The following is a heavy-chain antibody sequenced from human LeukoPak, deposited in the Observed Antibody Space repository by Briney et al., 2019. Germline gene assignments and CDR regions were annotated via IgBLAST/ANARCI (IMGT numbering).Heavy chain of an antibody. CDR3: ASSRCVSGSYNQEAIWSWIDP. D-gene: IGHD3-10*01. Sequence: PSETLSLTCTVSGGSISAYYWSWIRQPPGKGLEWIGYINYSGNTNYNPSLKSRVTISVDTSKNQFSLKLSSVTAAGTAVYFCASSRCVSGSYNQEAIWSWIDPWGQGTLVIVSS. V-gene: IGHV4-59*08. CDR1: GGSISAYY. CDR2: INYSGNT. J-gene: IGHJ5*02.